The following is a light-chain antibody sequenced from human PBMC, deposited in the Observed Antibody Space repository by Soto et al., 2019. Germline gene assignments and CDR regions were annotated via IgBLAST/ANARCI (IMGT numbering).Light chain of an antibody. V-gene: IGKV3-20*01. CDR3: QQYGKSPWT. J-gene: IGKJ1*01. CDR1: QSVSSSY. Sequence: VLTQSPGTLALSRGGRATLSCRASQSVSSSYLAWYQHRPGQAPRLLIFGASSRATGIPDRFSGTGSGTDFTLTISRLEPEDFAVYYCQQYGKSPWTFGQGTKVDIK. CDR2: GAS.